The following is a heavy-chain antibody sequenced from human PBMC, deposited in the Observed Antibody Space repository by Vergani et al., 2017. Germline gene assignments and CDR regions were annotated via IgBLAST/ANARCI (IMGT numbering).Heavy chain of an antibody. Sequence: EVQLVQSGAEVKKPGESLKISCKVSGYSFTSYWIGWVRQMPGKGLEWMGIIYPGDSDTRYSPSFQGQVTISADKSISTAYLQWSSLKASDTAMYYCARPGYYDSSGYYTLHAFDIWGQGTMVTVSS. J-gene: IGHJ3*02. D-gene: IGHD3-22*01. V-gene: IGHV5-51*01. CDR3: ARPGYYDSSGYYTLHAFDI. CDR2: IYPGDSDT. CDR1: GYSFTSYW.